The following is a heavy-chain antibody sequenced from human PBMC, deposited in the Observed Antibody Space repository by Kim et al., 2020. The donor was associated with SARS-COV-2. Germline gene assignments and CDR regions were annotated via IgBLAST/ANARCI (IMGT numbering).Heavy chain of an antibody. CDR3: MKGGWGWIWDH. CDR1: GFTFTGHA. CDR2: IDGSDGTT. D-gene: IGHD2-21*01. Sequence: GGSLRLSCRTSGFTFTGHAMSLVRQAPGKGLEWVSSIDGSDGTTYYVDSVKGRFTISRDDSKNTLYLQMSALRGDDTAVYYCMKGGWGWIWDHWGQGTLVTVSS. V-gene: IGHV3-23*01. J-gene: IGHJ4*02.